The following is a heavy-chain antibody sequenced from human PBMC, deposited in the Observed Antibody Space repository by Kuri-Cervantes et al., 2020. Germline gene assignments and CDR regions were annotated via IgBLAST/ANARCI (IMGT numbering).Heavy chain of an antibody. V-gene: IGHV3-48*03. CDR1: GFTFNNYE. D-gene: IGHD3-10*01. J-gene: IGHJ5*02. CDR3: TKAPIPNYYASGSYPGWFDP. CDR2: ISSSGNSL. Sequence: GGSLRLSCEVSGFTFNNYEINWVRQAPGKGLEWVSYISSSGNSLYYADSVRGRFTISRDNAKNSLYLQMNSLRPEDTAFYYCTKAPIPNYYASGSYPGWFDPWGQGTLVTVSS.